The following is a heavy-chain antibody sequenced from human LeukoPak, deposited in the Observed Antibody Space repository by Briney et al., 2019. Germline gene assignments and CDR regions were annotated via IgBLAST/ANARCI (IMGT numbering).Heavy chain of an antibody. CDR2: IIPIFGTA. D-gene: IGHD3-10*01. CDR1: GGTFSSYA. Sequence: SSVKVSCKXSGGTFSSYAISWVRQAPGQGLEWMGGIIPIFGTANYAQKFQGRVTITTDESTSTAYMELSSLRSEDTAVYYCAGAPGVDYYFDYWGQGTLVTVSS. J-gene: IGHJ4*02. CDR3: AGAPGVDYYFDY. V-gene: IGHV1-69*05.